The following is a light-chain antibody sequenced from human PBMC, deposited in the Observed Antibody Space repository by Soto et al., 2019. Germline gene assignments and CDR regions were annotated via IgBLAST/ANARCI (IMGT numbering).Light chain of an antibody. CDR3: QQYNNWPPYT. J-gene: IGKJ2*01. CDR2: GAS. CDR1: QSVSSD. V-gene: IGKV3-15*01. Sequence: IVMTQSLATLSVSPGDRVTLSCRASQSVSSDLAWYQQRPGQAPRLLIYGASTRATGIPARFSGTGSGTEFTLTISSLQSEDFAFYYCQQYNNWPPYTFGQGTKLEIK.